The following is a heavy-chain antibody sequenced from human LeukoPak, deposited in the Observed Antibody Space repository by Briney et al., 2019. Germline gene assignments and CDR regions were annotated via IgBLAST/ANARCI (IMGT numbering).Heavy chain of an antibody. J-gene: IGHJ4*02. CDR1: GGSISSYY. CDR2: IYTSGST. CDR3: ARMGRHGSGSYGTGVDY. V-gene: IGHV4-4*07. D-gene: IGHD3-10*01. Sequence: SETLSLTCTVSGGSISSYYWSWIRQPAGEGLEWIGRIYTSGSTNYNPSLKSRVTMSVDTSKNQFSLKLSSVTAADTAVYYCARMGRHGSGSYGTGVDYWGQGTLVTVSS.